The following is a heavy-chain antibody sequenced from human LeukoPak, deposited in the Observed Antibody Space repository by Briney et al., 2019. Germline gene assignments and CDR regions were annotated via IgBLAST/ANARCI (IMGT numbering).Heavy chain of an antibody. CDR1: GGSISSSGYY. Sequence: PLETLSLTCTVSGGSISSSGYYWGWIRQPPGKGLEWIGTIYYSGSTYYNPSLKSRVTISVDTSKNQFSLKLTSVTAADTAVYYCARVTTGRDSGYYYYMDVWGKGTTVTVSS. V-gene: IGHV4-39*07. CDR2: IYYSGST. J-gene: IGHJ6*03. D-gene: IGHD1-1*01. CDR3: ARVTTGRDSGYYYYMDV.